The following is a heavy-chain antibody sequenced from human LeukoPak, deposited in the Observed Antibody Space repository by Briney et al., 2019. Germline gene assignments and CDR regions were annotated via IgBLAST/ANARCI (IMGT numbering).Heavy chain of an antibody. D-gene: IGHD1-26*01. V-gene: IGHV3-74*01. J-gene: IGHJ6*01. CDR2: INLDGSST. Sequence: GGSLRLSCAASGFTFSTYWMHGVRQAPGRGVVGVSRINLDGSSTNYADPVNGRFTSSRDNAKNTLYLQMNSLSAEDTAVYYCARGLGSYYYYGMDVWWQGTTVAHSS. CDR3: ARGLGSYYYYGMDV. CDR1: GFTFSTYW.